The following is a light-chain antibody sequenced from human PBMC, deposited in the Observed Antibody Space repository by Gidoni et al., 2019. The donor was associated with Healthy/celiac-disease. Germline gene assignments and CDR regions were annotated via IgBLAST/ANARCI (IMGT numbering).Light chain of an antibody. J-gene: IGLJ2*01. CDR3: QSADSSGTYYVV. CDR2: KDS. CDR1: ALPKQY. Sequence: SYELTPPPSVSVSPGQTARITCSGDALPKQYADWYQQKPGQAPVLVIYKDSERPSGIPERFSGSSSGTTVTLTISGVQAEDEADYYCQSADSSGTYYVVFGGGTKLTVL. V-gene: IGLV3-25*03.